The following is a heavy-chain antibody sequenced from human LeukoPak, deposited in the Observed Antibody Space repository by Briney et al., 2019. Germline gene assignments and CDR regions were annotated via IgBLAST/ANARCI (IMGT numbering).Heavy chain of an antibody. CDR1: GFSFSSYA. J-gene: IGHJ4*02. D-gene: IGHD6-19*01. CDR2: ISGSGGST. CDR3: AKDGKSIAVAPGDY. V-gene: IGHV3-23*01. Sequence: GGSLRLSCAASGFSFSSYAMSWVRQAPGKGLEWVSAISGSGGSTYYADSVKGRFTISRDNSKNTLYLQMNSLRAEDTAVYYCAKDGKSIAVAPGDYWGQGTLVTVSS.